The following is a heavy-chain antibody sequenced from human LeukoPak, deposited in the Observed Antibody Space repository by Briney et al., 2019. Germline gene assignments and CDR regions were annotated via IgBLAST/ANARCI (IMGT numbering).Heavy chain of an antibody. CDR3: ARDQWELLNSVYYYYYMDV. Sequence: GGSLRLSCAASEFSVGSNFMTWVRQAPGKGLEWVSLIYSGGSTYYADSVKGRFTISRDNSKNTLYLQMNSLRAEDTAVYYCARDQWELLNSVYYYYYMDVWGKGTTVTVSS. CDR1: EFSVGSNF. J-gene: IGHJ6*03. CDR2: IYSGGST. D-gene: IGHD1-26*01. V-gene: IGHV3-66*01.